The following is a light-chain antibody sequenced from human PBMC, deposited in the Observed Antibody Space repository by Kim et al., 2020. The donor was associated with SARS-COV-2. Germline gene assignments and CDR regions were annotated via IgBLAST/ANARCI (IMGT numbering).Light chain of an antibody. J-gene: IGKJ2*01. Sequence: SASVGDRVAITWRAGQVIRKYVAWYQQKPGKIPKLLIHAVSTLHSGVPSRFSGGGSGTDFTLTIRGLQPEDVATYYCQTYDTVPYNFGQGTKLEI. CDR1: QVIRKY. V-gene: IGKV1-27*01. CDR3: QTYDTVPYN. CDR2: AVS.